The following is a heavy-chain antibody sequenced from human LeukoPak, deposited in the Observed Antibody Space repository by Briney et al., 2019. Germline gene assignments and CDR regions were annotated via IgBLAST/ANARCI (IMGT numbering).Heavy chain of an antibody. J-gene: IGHJ6*02. V-gene: IGHV3-23*01. CDR1: GFTFNSYA. CDR3: AKGPWQQLVGGYYYYGMDV. CDR2: ISISAGNT. D-gene: IGHD6-13*01. Sequence: PGGSLRLSCAASGFTFNSYAMSWVRQAPGKGLEWVSGISISAGNTYYADSVEGRFTISRDNSKNTLYLQMNSLRADDTAVYYCAKGPWQQLVGGYYYYGMDVWGQGTTVTVSS.